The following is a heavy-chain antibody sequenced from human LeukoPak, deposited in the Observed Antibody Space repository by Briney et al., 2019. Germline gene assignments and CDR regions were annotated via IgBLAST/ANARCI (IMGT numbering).Heavy chain of an antibody. J-gene: IGHJ4*02. CDR3: ARDTIYYYDSSGYYPIDY. Sequence: ASVKVSCKASVYTFTGYYMHWVRQAPGQGLEWLGWINPNSGGTNYAQKFQGRVTMTRDTSISTAYMEVSRLRSDDTAVYYCARDTIYYYDSSGYYPIDYWGQGTLVTVSS. CDR1: VYTFTGYY. D-gene: IGHD3-22*01. CDR2: INPNSGGT. V-gene: IGHV1-2*02.